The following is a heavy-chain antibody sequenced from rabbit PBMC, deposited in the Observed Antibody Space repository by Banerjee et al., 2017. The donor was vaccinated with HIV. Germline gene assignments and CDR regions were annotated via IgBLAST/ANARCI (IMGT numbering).Heavy chain of an antibody. J-gene: IGHJ4*01. Sequence: QSLEESGGDLVKPEGSLTLTCTASGFTLSSGYWMCWVRQAPGKGLEWIGCINSGSGNIWYANWAKGRFTISKTSSTTVTLQMTSLTAADTATYFCARAGTGSQYCFNLWGQGTLVTVS. CDR3: ARAGTGSQYCFNL. CDR2: INSGSGNI. CDR1: GFTLSSGYW. D-gene: IGHD3-1*01. V-gene: IGHV1S40*01.